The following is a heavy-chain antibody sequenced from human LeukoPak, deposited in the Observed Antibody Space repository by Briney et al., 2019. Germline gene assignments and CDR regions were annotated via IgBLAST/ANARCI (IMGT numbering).Heavy chain of an antibody. D-gene: IGHD4-23*01. J-gene: IGHJ4*02. CDR3: ARDQGGNPYYFDY. V-gene: IGHV3-33*01. CDR2: IWYDGSDK. CDR1: GFTFSSYG. Sequence: GGSLRLSWAASGFTFSSYGMHWVRQAPGKGLEWVAVIWYDGSDKYYADPVKGRFTISRDNSKNTLYLQMNSLRAEDTAVYYCARDQGGNPYYFDYWGQGTLVTVSS.